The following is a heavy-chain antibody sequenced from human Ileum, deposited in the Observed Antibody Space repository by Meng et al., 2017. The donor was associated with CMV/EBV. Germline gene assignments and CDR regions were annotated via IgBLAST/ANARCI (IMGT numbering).Heavy chain of an antibody. CDR2: IRSSSSYT. V-gene: IGHV3-21*01. J-gene: IGHJ4*02. CDR3: ASHWGLTASGY. Sequence: GESLKISCAGSGFSFSTYSMNWVRQAPGKGLEWVSSIRSSSSYTFYAESVKGRFTISRDNAKNSLYLEMNSLRAEDTAVYYCASHWGLTASGYWGQGMLVTVSS. CDR1: GFSFSTYS. D-gene: IGHD1-20*01.